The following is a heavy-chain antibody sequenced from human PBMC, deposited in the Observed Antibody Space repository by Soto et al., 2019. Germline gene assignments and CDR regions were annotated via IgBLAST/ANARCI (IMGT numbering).Heavy chain of an antibody. V-gene: IGHV1-69*08. J-gene: IGHJ4*02. Sequence: QVQLVQSGAEVKKPGSSVKVSCKASGGTFSSYTISWVRQAPGQGLEWMGRIIPILGIANYAQKFQGRVTITGKKPTSKAKMEGSSLGSGDRAVYYWARDRGPYYDFLNPPPRDDYWGQGTLVTVSS. CDR2: IIPILGIA. D-gene: IGHD3-9*01. CDR1: GGTFSSYT. CDR3: ARDRGPYYDFLNPPPRDDY.